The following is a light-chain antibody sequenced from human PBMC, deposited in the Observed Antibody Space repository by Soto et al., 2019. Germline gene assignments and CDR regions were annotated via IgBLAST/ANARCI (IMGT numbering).Light chain of an antibody. CDR1: QSISSW. CDR2: KAS. CDR3: QQYNSYVST. Sequence: DIPMTQSPSTLSASVGDRVTITCRASQSISSWLAWYQQKPGKAPKLLIYKASSLESGVPSRFSGSGSGTEFTLTISSLQPDDFATYYCQQYNSYVSTFGQGTKLEIK. J-gene: IGKJ2*01. V-gene: IGKV1-5*03.